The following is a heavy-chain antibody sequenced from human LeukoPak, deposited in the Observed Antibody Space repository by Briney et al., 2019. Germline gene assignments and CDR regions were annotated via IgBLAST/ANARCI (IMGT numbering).Heavy chain of an antibody. J-gene: IGHJ2*01. CDR1: GDSISTSRYA. CDR2: IYNSGST. Sequence: SETLSLTCTVSGDSISTSRYAWGWIRQSPGKGLEWIGTIYNSGSTNLNPSLKTRVTMSVDASKNHFFLNLNSVTAADTALYFCARVALAGEGGRGYFNLWGRGNLVSVSS. V-gene: IGHV4-39*02. D-gene: IGHD3-16*01. CDR3: ARVALAGEGGRGYFNL.